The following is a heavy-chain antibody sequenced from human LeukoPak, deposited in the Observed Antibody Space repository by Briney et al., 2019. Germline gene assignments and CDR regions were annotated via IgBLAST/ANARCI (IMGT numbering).Heavy chain of an antibody. J-gene: IGHJ5*02. CDR1: GGSISSGGYY. D-gene: IGHD6-19*01. Sequence: PSETLSLTCTVSGGSISSGGYYWSWIRQHPGKGLEWIGYIYYSGSTNYNPSLESRVTISVDTSKNEFSLKLSYVTAADTAVYYRARSGWMRWFDPWGLGTLVTVSS. CDR3: ARSGWMRWFDP. CDR2: IYYSGST. V-gene: IGHV4-61*08.